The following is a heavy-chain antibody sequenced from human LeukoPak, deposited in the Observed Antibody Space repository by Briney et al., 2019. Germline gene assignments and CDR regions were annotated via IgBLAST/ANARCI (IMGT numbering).Heavy chain of an antibody. CDR1: GGSISSYY. CDR3: ASSGYSYGTFDY. CDR2: YYYSGST. D-gene: IGHD5-18*01. J-gene: IGHJ4*02. Sequence: PSETLSLTCTVSGGSISSYYWSWIRQPPGKGLEWIGYYYYSGSTNYNPSLKSRVTISVDTSKNQFSLKLSSVTAADTAVYYCASSGYSYGTFDYWGQGTLVTLSS. V-gene: IGHV4-59*08.